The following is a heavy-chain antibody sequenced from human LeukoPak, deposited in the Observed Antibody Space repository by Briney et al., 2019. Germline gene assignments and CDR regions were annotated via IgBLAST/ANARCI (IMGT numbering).Heavy chain of an antibody. CDR2: IYPGDSDT. D-gene: IGHD3-9*01. V-gene: IGHV5-51*01. CDR3: ARGHSEILTDYYYYSGMDV. J-gene: IGHJ6*02. Sequence: GESLKISCKGSGYNFISYWIGWVRQMPGKGLEWMGIIYPGDSDTRYSPSFQGQVTISADKSISTAYLQWSSLKASDTAIYYCARGHSEILTDYYYYSGMDVWGQGTTVTVSS. CDR1: GYNFISYW.